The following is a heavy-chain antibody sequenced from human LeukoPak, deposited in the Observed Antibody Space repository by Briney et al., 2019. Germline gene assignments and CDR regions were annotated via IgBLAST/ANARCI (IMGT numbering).Heavy chain of an antibody. CDR1: GFTFSGHA. V-gene: IGHV3-23*01. Sequence: GGSLRLSCAASGFTFSGHAMGWVRQAPGKGLEWVSAMSGNGGSIGYADSVKGRFTISRDNSKNTLYLQMNSLRAEDTAVYYCARDYDFWSGYYPDWGQGTLVTVSS. D-gene: IGHD3-3*01. CDR3: ARDYDFWSGYYPD. CDR2: MSGNGGSI. J-gene: IGHJ4*02.